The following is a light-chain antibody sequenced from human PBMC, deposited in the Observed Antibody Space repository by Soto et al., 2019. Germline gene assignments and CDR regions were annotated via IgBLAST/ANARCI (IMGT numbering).Light chain of an antibody. V-gene: IGKV1-39*01. CDR1: QRINIY. CDR2: SAS. Sequence: DIQMTQAPSTLSASVGDRVTITCRASQRINIYLNWYRQKLGKGPELLLYSASNLQSGVPSRFSGSGSGADFTLTISSLEPEDFAIYYCQQRNTWPPVAFGQGTRLEIK. CDR3: QQRNTWPPVA. J-gene: IGKJ5*01.